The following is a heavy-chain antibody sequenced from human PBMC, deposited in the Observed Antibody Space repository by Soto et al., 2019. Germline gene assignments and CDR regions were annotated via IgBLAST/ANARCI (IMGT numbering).Heavy chain of an antibody. D-gene: IGHD3-10*01. CDR3: ATSYGSGYRAFDY. CDR1: GDTFAFHS. CDR2: INPILSMS. V-gene: IGHV1-69*02. Sequence: QVQLVQSGAEVKRPGSSAKVSCKASGDTFAFHSINWVRQAPGLGLEWMGRINPILSMSNYAQRFQGRVTMTADKSTSTAYMVLSSLRSEDTAIYYCATSYGSGYRAFDYWGQGALVTVSS. J-gene: IGHJ4*02.